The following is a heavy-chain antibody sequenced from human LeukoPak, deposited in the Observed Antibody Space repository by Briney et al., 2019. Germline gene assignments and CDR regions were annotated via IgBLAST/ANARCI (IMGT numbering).Heavy chain of an antibody. CDR3: ARQMTPHGNFDY. J-gene: IGHJ4*02. Sequence: PGGSLRLSCAASGFTFSNYAMHWVRQAPGKGLEWVSAIGTAGDTFYPGSVKGRFTISRENAKNSLYLQMNSLRAEDTAVYYCARQMTPHGNFDYWGQGTLVTVSS. CDR2: IGTAGDT. D-gene: IGHD1-26*01. V-gene: IGHV3-13*01. CDR1: GFTFSNYA.